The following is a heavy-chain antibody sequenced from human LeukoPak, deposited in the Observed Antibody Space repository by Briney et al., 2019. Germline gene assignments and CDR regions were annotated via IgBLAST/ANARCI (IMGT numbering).Heavy chain of an antibody. Sequence: GGSLKLSCAASGFTFSDSAIHWVRQASGKGLEWVGRIRVKGYGQATAYAASVTGRFTLSRDDSKNTAYLQMNSLKTEDTALYYCTTPNEGNWFDPWGQGTLVTVSS. V-gene: IGHV3-73*01. CDR3: TTPNEGNWFDP. CDR2: IRVKGYGQAT. CDR1: GFTFSDSA. D-gene: IGHD2-8*01. J-gene: IGHJ5*02.